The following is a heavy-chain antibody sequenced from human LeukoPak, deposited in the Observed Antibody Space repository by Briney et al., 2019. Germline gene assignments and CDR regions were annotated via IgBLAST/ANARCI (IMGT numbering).Heavy chain of an antibody. CDR1: GGSISSRPYH. J-gene: IGHJ4*02. D-gene: IGHD3/OR15-3a*01. CDR3: ARQTGSGLFTLP. CDR2: LYYSGST. Sequence: SETLSLTCTVSGGSISSRPYHWGWIRQSPGKGLECIGSLYYSGSTYYNASLKSRVTISIDTSKNQFSLKLTSVTAADTAVYYCARQTGSGLFTLPGGQGTLVTVPS. V-gene: IGHV4-39*01.